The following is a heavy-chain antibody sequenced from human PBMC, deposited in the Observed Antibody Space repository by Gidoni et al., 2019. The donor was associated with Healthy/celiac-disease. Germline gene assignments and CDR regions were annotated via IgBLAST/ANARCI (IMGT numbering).Heavy chain of an antibody. V-gene: IGHV3-30-3*01. J-gene: IGHJ4*02. CDR1: GFTFSSYA. CDR3: ARDYSGVDY. CDR2: ISYDGSNK. Sequence: QVPLVESGGGVVQPGRSRRLSCAASGFTFSSYAMHWVRQAPGKGLEWVAVISYDGSNKYYADSVKGRFTISRDNSKNTLYLQMNSLRAEDTAVYYCARDYSGVDYWGQGTLVTVSS. D-gene: IGHD3-10*01.